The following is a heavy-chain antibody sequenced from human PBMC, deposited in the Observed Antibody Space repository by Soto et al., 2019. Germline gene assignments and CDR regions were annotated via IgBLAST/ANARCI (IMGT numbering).Heavy chain of an antibody. V-gene: IGHV1-18*01. CDR1: GYTFTNYG. CDR3: AREGQAPYYYYGMDV. Sequence: QVQVVQSGDEVKKPGASVKVSCKASGYTFTNYGFSWVRQAPGQGLEWMGWISGYNGNTKYGEKFQGRVTMTTDTSTSTAHMELRSLRSDDTAVYYCAREGQAPYYYYGMDVWGHGTAVTVSS. CDR2: ISGYNGNT. J-gene: IGHJ6*02.